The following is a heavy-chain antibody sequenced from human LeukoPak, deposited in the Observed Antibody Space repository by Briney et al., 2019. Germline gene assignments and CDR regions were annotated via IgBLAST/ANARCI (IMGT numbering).Heavy chain of an antibody. V-gene: IGHV3-23*01. J-gene: IGHJ3*02. CDR1: GLTFSNYA. CDR2: ISGGST. Sequence: GGSLRLSCAASGLTFSNYAMSWVRQAPGKGLEWVSAISGGSTYYADCVKGRFTISRDNPKITLYLQMNSLRAEDTAVYYCAKLGIAVAGGDAFDIWGQGTMVTVSS. CDR3: AKLGIAVAGGDAFDI. D-gene: IGHD6-19*01.